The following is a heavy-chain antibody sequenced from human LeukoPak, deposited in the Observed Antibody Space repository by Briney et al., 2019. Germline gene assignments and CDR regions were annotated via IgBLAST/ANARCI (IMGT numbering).Heavy chain of an antibody. CDR3: ARDGQYSYGSAYFDY. D-gene: IGHD5-18*01. CDR1: GGSISSYY. V-gene: IGHV4-59*01. Sequence: SETLSLTCTVSGGSISSYYWSWIRQPPGKGREWIGYIYYSGSTNYNPSLKSRVTISVDTSKNQFSLKLSSVTAAHTAVYYCARDGQYSYGSAYFDYRGQGTLVTVSS. J-gene: IGHJ4*02. CDR2: IYYSGST.